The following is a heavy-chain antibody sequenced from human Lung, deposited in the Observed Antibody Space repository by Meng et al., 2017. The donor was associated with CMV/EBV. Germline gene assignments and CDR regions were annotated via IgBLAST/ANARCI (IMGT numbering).Heavy chain of an antibody. CDR2: IYWNGDR. V-gene: IGHV2-5*01. J-gene: IGHJ4*02. D-gene: IGHD1-1*01. Sequence: GPXLVXPTQTLTLTCSFSGFSLSTTGVAVAWIRQPPGKALECLALIYWNGDRRDSPSLKSRLTITKDTSKNQVVLTMTDMDPVDTATYFCALSRQGGQLNYFFDYWGQGXLVTVSS. CDR3: ALSRQGGQLNYFFDY. CDR1: GFSLSTTGVA.